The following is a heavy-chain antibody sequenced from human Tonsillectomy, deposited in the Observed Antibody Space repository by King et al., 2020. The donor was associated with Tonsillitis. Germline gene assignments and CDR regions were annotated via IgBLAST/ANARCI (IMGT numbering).Heavy chain of an antibody. CDR2: ISSSSGSVI. CDR3: ARYDNAFDI. Sequence: VQLVESGGGLVQSGGSLRLSCTASGFTFSSYEMSWVRQAPGKGLEWVSYISSSSGSVIYYADSVEVRFTISRDNAKNSLYLQMHSLRAEDTAVYYCARYDNAFDIWGQGTMVIVSS. CDR1: GFTFSSYE. J-gene: IGHJ3*02. V-gene: IGHV3-48*03. D-gene: IGHD3-9*01.